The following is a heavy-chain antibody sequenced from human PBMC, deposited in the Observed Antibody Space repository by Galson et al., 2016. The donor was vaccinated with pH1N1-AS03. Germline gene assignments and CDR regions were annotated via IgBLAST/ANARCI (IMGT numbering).Heavy chain of an antibody. D-gene: IGHD1-26*01. CDR1: GYIFTGFY. CDR3: ARDPRGPCSSATCATTYYFGMVV. V-gene: IGHV1-2*04. Sequence: SVKVSCKASGYIFTGFYVHWVRQAPGQGLEWMGWINPNNGVTNYAQKFQAWVTMTGDTSISTAYMELYGLKSDDTAVYYCARDPRGPCSSATCATTYYFGMVVWGQGTTVIVSS. J-gene: IGHJ6*02. CDR2: INPNNGVT.